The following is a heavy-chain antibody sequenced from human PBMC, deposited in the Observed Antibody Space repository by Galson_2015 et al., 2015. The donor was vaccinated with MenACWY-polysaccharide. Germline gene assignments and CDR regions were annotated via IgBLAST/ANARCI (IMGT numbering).Heavy chain of an antibody. J-gene: IGHJ4*02. Sequence: GWIRQPPGKGLEWIGSIYYSGSTYYNPSLKSRFTISVDRSKNQFSLKLSSVTAADTAVYYCARPGTLRGFPYYFDYWGQGTLVTVSS. CDR3: ARPGTLRGFPYYFDY. D-gene: IGHD5-12*01. V-gene: IGHV4-39*01. CDR2: IYYSGST.